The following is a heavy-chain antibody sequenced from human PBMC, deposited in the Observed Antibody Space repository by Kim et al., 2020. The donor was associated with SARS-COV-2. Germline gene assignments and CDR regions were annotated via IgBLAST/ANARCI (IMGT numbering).Heavy chain of an antibody. D-gene: IGHD3-22*01. CDR2: IYYSGST. V-gene: IGHV4-59*08. Sequence: SETLSLTCTVSGGSISSYYWSWIRQPPGKGLEWIGYIYYSGSTNYNPSLKSRVTISVDTSKNQFSLKPSSVTAADTAVYYCAGTYDSSDYWGQGTLVTVS. CDR1: GGSISSYY. CDR3: AGTYDSSDY. J-gene: IGHJ4*02.